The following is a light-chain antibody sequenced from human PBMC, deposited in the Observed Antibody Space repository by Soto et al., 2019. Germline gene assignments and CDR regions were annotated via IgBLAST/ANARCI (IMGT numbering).Light chain of an antibody. Sequence: EIVLTQSPATLSLSPGDRATLSCGARQSVTNNYLAWYQQKPGLAPRLLIYDASYRANGIPDRFSGSGSGTDFTLTISRLEPEDFVVYYCQQYGSSSWTFGQGTKVDIK. CDR2: DAS. CDR1: QSVTNNY. J-gene: IGKJ1*01. V-gene: IGKV3D-20*01. CDR3: QQYGSSSWT.